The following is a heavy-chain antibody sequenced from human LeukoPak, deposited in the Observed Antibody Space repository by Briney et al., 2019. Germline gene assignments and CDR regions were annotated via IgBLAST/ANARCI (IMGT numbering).Heavy chain of an antibody. CDR3: ARQPTVRGVIIPLGWFDP. CDR1: GGSIGSSNSF. Sequence: PSETLSLTCTVSGGSIGSSNSFWGWIRQPPGKGLEWIGCIYFSGSTYYNPSLKSRVTISVDTSKKQFSLKLTSLTAADTAVYYCARQPTVRGVIIPLGWFDPWGQGTLVTVSS. CDR2: IYFSGST. J-gene: IGHJ5*02. V-gene: IGHV4-39*01. D-gene: IGHD3-10*01.